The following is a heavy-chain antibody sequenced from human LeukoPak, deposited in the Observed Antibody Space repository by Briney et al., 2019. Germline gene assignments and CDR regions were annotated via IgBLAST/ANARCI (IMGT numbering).Heavy chain of an antibody. CDR3: ASNGVYCSSTSCYHRGPKTEKNYYYYMDV. D-gene: IGHD2-2*01. V-gene: IGHV4-34*01. Sequence: SETLSLTCAVYGGSFSGYYWSWIRQPPGKGLEWIGEINHSGSTNYNPSLKSRVTISVDTSKNQFSLKLSSVTAADTAVYYCASNGVYCSSTSCYHRGPKTEKNYYYYMDVWGKGTTVTASS. J-gene: IGHJ6*03. CDR1: GGSFSGYY. CDR2: INHSGST.